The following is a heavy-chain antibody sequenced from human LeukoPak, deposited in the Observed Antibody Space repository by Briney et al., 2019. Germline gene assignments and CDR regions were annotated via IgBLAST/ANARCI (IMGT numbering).Heavy chain of an antibody. D-gene: IGHD5-24*01. CDR2: IYLDDSDA. V-gene: IGHV5-51*01. J-gene: IGHJ3*02. CDR1: GYRFTNYW. CDR3: ARQRDGYINDAFDI. Sequence: GESLKISCKSSGYRFTNYWIGWVRQMPVKGLEWMGVIYLDDSDARYSPSFQGQVTMSADKSISTAYLQWSSLMASDTAIYYCARQRDGYINDAFDIWGQGTMVTVSS.